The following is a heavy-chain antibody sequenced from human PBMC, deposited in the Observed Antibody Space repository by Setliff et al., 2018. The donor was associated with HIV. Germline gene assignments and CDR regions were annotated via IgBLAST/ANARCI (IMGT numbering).Heavy chain of an antibody. CDR3: ARGGGTGSFDY. D-gene: IGHD3-16*01. Sequence: PSETLSLTCTVSGGSISSSSYYWGWIRQPPGKGLEWIGSIYYSGSTYYNASLTGRVSFSIDTSTNQFSLKLTSVTAADTAVYYCARGGGTGSFDYWGQGTLVTVSS. V-gene: IGHV4-39*07. J-gene: IGHJ4*02. CDR1: GGSISSSSYY. CDR2: IYYSGST.